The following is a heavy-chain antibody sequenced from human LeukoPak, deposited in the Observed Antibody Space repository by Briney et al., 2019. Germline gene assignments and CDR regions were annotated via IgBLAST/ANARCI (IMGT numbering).Heavy chain of an antibody. J-gene: IGHJ5*02. CDR2: INAGNGNT. Sequence: ASVKVCCKASGYTFTSSAMHWVRQAPGQRLGWMRWINAGNGNTKYSQKFQGRVTITRDTSASTAYMELSSLRSEDTAVYYCARDSDTMVRGVRGSFDPWGQGTLVTVSS. CDR3: ARDSDTMVRGVRGSFDP. CDR1: GYTFTSSA. V-gene: IGHV1-3*01. D-gene: IGHD3-10*01.